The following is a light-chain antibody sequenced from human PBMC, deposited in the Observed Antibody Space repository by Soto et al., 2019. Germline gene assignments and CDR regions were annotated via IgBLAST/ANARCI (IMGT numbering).Light chain of an antibody. CDR1: SSDVGGYKY. Sequence: QPVLTQPASVSGSPGQSITISCTGTSSDVGGYKYVSWYQQHPGKAPKLMIYEVKSRPSGVSNRFSGSKSGNTASLTISGLQAEDEADYYCSSLTTSDTWVFGGGTKLTVL. J-gene: IGLJ3*02. CDR3: SSLTTSDTWV. CDR2: EVK. V-gene: IGLV2-14*01.